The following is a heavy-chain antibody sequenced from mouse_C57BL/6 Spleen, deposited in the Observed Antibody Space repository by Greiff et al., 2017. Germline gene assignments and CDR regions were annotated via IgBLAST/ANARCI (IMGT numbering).Heavy chain of an antibody. CDR3: ASNYGSSSWFAY. CDR1: GYAFSSSW. CDR2: IYPGDGDT. Sequence: VKLQASGPELVKPGASVKISCKASGYAFSSSWMNWVKQRPGKGLEWIGRIYPGDGDTNYNGKFKGKATLTADKSSRTAYMQLSSLTSEDSAVYFCASNYGSSSWFAYWGQGTLVTVSA. J-gene: IGHJ3*01. D-gene: IGHD1-1*01. V-gene: IGHV1-82*01.